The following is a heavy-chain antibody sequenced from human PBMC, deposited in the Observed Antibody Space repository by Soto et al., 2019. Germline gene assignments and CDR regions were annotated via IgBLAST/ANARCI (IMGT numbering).Heavy chain of an antibody. Sequence: GGSLRLSCAASGFTFSSYAMSWVRQAPGKGLEWVSAISGSGGSTYYADSVKGRFTISRDNSKNTLYLQMNSLRAEDTAVYYCAKDLVSGQGELSLFGYWGQGTLVTVSS. CDR3: AKDLVSGQGELSLFGY. CDR2: ISGSGGST. D-gene: IGHD3-16*02. CDR1: GFTFSSYA. J-gene: IGHJ4*02. V-gene: IGHV3-23*01.